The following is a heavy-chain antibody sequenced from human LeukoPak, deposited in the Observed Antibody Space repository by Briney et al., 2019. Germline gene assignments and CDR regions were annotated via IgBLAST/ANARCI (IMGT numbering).Heavy chain of an antibody. D-gene: IGHD5-18*01. V-gene: IGHV3-53*01. J-gene: IGHJ4*02. CDR2: IYSGGSI. CDR1: GFTVSSNY. CDR3: ASGKETSMAQGY. Sequence: GGSLRLSCGVSGFTVSSNYMTGVRQAPGRGLELVSVIYSGGSIYYADSVKGRFTISRDISKNTVDLQLNSLRAEDTAVYYCASGKETSMAQGYWGQGTLVTVSS.